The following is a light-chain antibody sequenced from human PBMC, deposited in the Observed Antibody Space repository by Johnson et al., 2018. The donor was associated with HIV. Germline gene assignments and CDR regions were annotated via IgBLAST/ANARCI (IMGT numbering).Light chain of an antibody. CDR3: GAWDSSLSGCV. CDR2: ENN. V-gene: IGLV1-51*02. Sequence: QSVLTQPLSVSAAPGQKVTISCSGSSSNIGNNYVSWYQQLTGTAPKLLIYENNKRPSGIPDRFSGSKSGTSATLGITGLQTGDAADYYCGAWDSSLSGCVLGTGTMFTVL. J-gene: IGLJ1*01. CDR1: SSNIGNNY.